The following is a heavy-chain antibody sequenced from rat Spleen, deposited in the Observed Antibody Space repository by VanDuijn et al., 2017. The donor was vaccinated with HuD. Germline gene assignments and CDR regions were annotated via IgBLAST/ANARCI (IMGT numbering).Heavy chain of an antibody. CDR3: VRKDTWAYSSWGTY. Sequence: EVQLVESGGGLVQPGRSLKLSCAASGFTFNNYDMAWVRQAPAKSLEWVASISPSGGATYYRDSVKGRFTVSRANAKSTLNLQRASLRSEDTANDYCVRKDTWAYSSWGTYGGEGTMVTVSS. CDR1: GFTFNNYD. CDR2: ISPSGGAT. J-gene: IGHJ3*01. V-gene: IGHV5-25*01. D-gene: IGHD3-5*01.